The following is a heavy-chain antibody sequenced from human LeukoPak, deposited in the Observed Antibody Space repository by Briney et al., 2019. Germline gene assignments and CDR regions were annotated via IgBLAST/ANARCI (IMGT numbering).Heavy chain of an antibody. Sequence: GASVKVSCKASGGTFSSYAISWVRQAPEQGLEWMGGIIPIFGTANYAQKFQGRVTITTDESTSTAYMELSSLRSEDTAVYYCARVGAVQTFDYWGQGTLVTVSS. CDR3: ARVGAVQTFDY. CDR1: GGTFSSYA. CDR2: IIPIFGTA. V-gene: IGHV1-69*05. J-gene: IGHJ4*02. D-gene: IGHD4/OR15-4a*01.